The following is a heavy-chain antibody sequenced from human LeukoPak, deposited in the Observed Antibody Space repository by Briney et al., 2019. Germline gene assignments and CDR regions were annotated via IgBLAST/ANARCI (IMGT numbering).Heavy chain of an antibody. D-gene: IGHD4-17*01. J-gene: IGHJ4*02. V-gene: IGHV3-30-3*01. CDR2: ISYDGSNK. Sequence: PGGSLRLSCAASGFTFSSYAMHWVRQAPGKGLEWVAVISYDGSNKYYADSVKGRFTISRDNSKNTLYLQMNSLRAEDTAVYYCARALYGDGLIWGYWGQGTLVTVSS. CDR1: GFTFSSYA. CDR3: ARALYGDGLIWGY.